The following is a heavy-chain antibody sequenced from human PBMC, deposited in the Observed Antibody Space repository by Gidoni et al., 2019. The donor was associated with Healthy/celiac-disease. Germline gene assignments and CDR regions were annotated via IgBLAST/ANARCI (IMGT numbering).Heavy chain of an antibody. V-gene: IGHV3-15*01. CDR1: AFTFLDAW. CDR2: IKSKTDGGTT. Sequence: EVQLVESGGGLVKPGRSLRLSCAASAFTFLDAWLGWVRQAPGKGLEWVGRIKSKTDGGTTDYAATVKGRFTISRDDSKNTLYLQMNSLKTEDTAVYYCTTPVGDYDFWSGYYTDYWGQGTLVTVSS. J-gene: IGHJ4*02. CDR3: TTPVGDYDFWSGYYTDY. D-gene: IGHD3-3*01.